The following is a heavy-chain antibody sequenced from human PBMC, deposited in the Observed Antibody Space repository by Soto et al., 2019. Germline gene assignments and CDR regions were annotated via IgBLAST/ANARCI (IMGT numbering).Heavy chain of an antibody. CDR3: ARDITGTTGEASTFMDV. CDR1: GGSFSGYY. Sequence: SETLSLTCAVYGGSFSGYYWSWIRQPPGKGLEWIGEINHSGSTNYNPSLKSRVTISVDTSKNQFSLKLSSVTAADTAVYYCARDITGTTGEASTFMDVWGQGTTVTVSS. J-gene: IGHJ6*02. CDR2: INHSGST. V-gene: IGHV4-34*01. D-gene: IGHD1-7*01.